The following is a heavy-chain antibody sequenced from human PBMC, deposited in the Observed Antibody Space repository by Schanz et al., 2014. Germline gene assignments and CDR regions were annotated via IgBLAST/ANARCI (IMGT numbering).Heavy chain of an antibody. CDR1: GGTFSNHG. D-gene: IGHD3-9*01. CDR3: ARDAADFLAGYYLDT. Sequence: QLQLVQSGPEVAEPGSSVKVSCTTSGGTFSNHGITWVRQAPGQGFEWIGSTIPMINEAKYADTFRGRVSMTADKSTSTAYMVLSGLTHEDTATYYCARDAADFLAGYYLDTWGQGTLVVVSS. J-gene: IGHJ4*02. V-gene: IGHV1-69*04. CDR2: TIPMINEA.